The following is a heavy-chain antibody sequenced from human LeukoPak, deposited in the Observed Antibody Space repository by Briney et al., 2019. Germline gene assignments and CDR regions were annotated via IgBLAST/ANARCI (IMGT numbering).Heavy chain of an antibody. Sequence: PGGSLRLSCAASGFTFSSYAMSWVRQAPGKGLEWVSAISGSGDTTYYADSVKGRFTMSRDNSKNTLYLQMNSLRAEDTAVYYCAKVGGYYHGSGSCSLRENWFDSWGQGTLVTVSS. J-gene: IGHJ5*01. D-gene: IGHD3-10*01. V-gene: IGHV3-23*01. CDR1: GFTFSSYA. CDR3: AKVGGYYHGSGSCSLRENWFDS. CDR2: ISGSGDTT.